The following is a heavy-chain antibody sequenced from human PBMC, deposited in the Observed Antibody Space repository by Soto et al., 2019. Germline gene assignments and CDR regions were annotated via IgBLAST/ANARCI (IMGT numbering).Heavy chain of an antibody. D-gene: IGHD5-18*01. CDR2: IYYSGST. V-gene: IGHV4-31*03. CDR1: GGSISSGGYY. CDR3: ARETVDTAMGTFDY. Sequence: QVQLQESGPGLVKPSQTLSLTCTVSGGSISSGGYYWSWIRQHPGKGLEWIGYIYYSGSTYYNLSLKSRVTISVDTSKYQFSLKLRSVTAADTAVYYCARETVDTAMGTFDYWGQGTLVTVSS. J-gene: IGHJ4*02.